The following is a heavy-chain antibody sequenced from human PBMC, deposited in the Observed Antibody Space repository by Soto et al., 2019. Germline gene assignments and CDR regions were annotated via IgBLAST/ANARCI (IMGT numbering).Heavy chain of an antibody. CDR3: ARSMALVVTASPRSLSFFDY. CDR2: INPNSGGT. CDR1: GYTFTGYY. Sequence: EASVKVSCKASGYTFTGYYMHWVRQAPGQGLEWMGWINPNSGGTNYAQKFQGWVTMTRDTSISTAYMELSRLRSDDTAVYYCARSMALVVTASPRSLSFFDYWGQGTLVTVSS. V-gene: IGHV1-2*04. D-gene: IGHD2-21*02. J-gene: IGHJ4*02.